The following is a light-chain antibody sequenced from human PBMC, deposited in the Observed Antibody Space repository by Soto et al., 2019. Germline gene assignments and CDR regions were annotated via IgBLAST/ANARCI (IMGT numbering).Light chain of an antibody. V-gene: IGLV2-14*01. CDR3: SSYTSSNTRWV. J-gene: IGLJ3*02. CDR2: EVS. CDR1: SSDVGGYNY. Sequence: QSVLTQPASVSGSPGQSITISCTGTSSDVGGYNYVSWYQQHPGKASKLMIFEVSNRPSGVSNRFSGSKSGNTASLTISGLQAEDEADYSCSSYTSSNTRWVFGGGTKLTVL.